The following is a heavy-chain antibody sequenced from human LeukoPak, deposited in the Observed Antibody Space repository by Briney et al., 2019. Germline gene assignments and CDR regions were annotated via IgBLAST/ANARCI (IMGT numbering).Heavy chain of an antibody. CDR3: ARGPSGWYYFGA. V-gene: IGHV3-20*03. Sequence: GGSLRLSYAASGFPFDTYGLRWLRQAPGKGREGVYGVNWNGANKVYADSVKGRFTISRDNAKNSLYPQMNSLRPEDTALYYCARGPSGWYYFGAWGQGTL. CDR1: GFPFDTYG. J-gene: IGHJ4*02. D-gene: IGHD6-19*01. CDR2: VNWNGANK.